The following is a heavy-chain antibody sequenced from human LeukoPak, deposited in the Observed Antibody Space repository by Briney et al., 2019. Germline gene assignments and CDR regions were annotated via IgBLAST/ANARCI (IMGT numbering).Heavy chain of an antibody. CDR3: AREGRLGIDY. CDR1: GGSISSYY. J-gene: IGHJ4*02. D-gene: IGHD1-14*01. CDR2: IYYSGST. V-gene: IGHV4-59*01. Sequence: SETLSLTCTVSGGSISSYYWSWIRQPPGKGLEWIGYIYYSGSTNYNPSLKSRVTISVDTSKNQFSLKLSSVTAADTAVYYCAREGRLGIDYWGQGTLVTVSS.